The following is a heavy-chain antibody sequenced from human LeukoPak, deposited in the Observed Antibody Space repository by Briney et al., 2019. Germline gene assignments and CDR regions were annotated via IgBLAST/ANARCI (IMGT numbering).Heavy chain of an antibody. CDR1: GFTFSSYG. CDR3: AKDMSSGWRTGVFDY. D-gene: IGHD6-19*01. V-gene: IGHV3-30*18. Sequence: GRSLRLSCAASGFTFSSYGMYWVRQAPGKGLEWVAVISYDGSNKYYADSVKGRFTISRDNSKNTLYLQMNSLRAEDTAVYYCAKDMSSGWRTGVFDYWGQGTLVTVSS. J-gene: IGHJ4*02. CDR2: ISYDGSNK.